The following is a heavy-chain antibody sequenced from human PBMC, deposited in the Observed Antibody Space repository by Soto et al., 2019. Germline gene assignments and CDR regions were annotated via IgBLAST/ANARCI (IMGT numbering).Heavy chain of an antibody. CDR1: GGSISSGGYY. CDR3: ARDPGAVVTASWFDP. CDR2: IYYSGST. V-gene: IGHV4-31*03. D-gene: IGHD2-21*02. Sequence: SETLSLTCTVSGGSISSGGYYWSWIRQHPGKGLEWIGYIYYSGSTYYNPSLKSRVTISVDTSKNQFSLKLSSVTAADTAVYYCARDPGAVVTASWFDPWGQGTLVTAPQ. J-gene: IGHJ5*02.